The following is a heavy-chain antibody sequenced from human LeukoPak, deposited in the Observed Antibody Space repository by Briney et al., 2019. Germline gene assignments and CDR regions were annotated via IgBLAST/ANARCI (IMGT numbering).Heavy chain of an antibody. V-gene: IGHV3-9*03. Sequence: PGRSLRLSCAASGFTFDDYAMHWVRQAPGKGLEWVSGISWNSGSIGYADSVKGRFTISRDNAKNSLYLQMDSLRAEDMALYYCAKDTGAYYYDSSGSSRGFDYWGQGTLVTVSS. D-gene: IGHD3-22*01. CDR3: AKDTGAYYYDSSGSSRGFDY. CDR1: GFTFDDYA. J-gene: IGHJ4*02. CDR2: ISWNSGSI.